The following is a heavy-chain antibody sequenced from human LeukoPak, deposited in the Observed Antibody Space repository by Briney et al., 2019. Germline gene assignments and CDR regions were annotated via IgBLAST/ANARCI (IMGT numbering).Heavy chain of an antibody. D-gene: IGHD6-19*01. V-gene: IGHV4-59*01. J-gene: IGHJ4*02. CDR2: IYYSGST. CDR1: GGSISNYY. Sequence: PSETLSLTCNVSGGSISNYYWSWIRQPPGKGLEWIGYIYYSGSTNYNPSLKSRVTISVDTSKNQFSLKLSSVTAADTAVHYCAGGIAVAGPYFDYWGQGTLVTVSS. CDR3: AGGIAVAGPYFDY.